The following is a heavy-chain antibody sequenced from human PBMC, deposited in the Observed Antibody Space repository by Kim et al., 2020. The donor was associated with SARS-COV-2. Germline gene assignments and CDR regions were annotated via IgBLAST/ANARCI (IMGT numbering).Heavy chain of an antibody. CDR1: GFTFSSYD. CDR3: ARGNSGYDYDY. D-gene: IGHD5-12*01. Sequence: GGSLRLSCAASGFTFSSYDMHWVRQATGKGLEWVSAIGTAGDTYYPGYVKGRFTISRENAKNSLYLQMNSLRAGDTAVYYCARGNSGYDYDYWGQGTLVTVSS. J-gene: IGHJ4*02. CDR2: IGTAGDT. V-gene: IGHV3-13*01.